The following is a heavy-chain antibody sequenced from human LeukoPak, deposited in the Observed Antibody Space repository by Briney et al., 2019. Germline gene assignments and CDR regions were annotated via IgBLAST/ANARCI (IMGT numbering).Heavy chain of an antibody. CDR1: GGSIRGFY. CDR3: ARWNYDIWTGHRYFDY. J-gene: IGHJ4*02. V-gene: IGHV4-59*01. CDR2: FDNSGGS. D-gene: IGHD3/OR15-3a*01. Sequence: SEILSLTCTVSGGSIRGFYWAWIRQPPGKGLEWIGYFDNSGGSNYNPALESQVIISVDTSKNQFSLKLRSLTAADTAVYYCARWNYDIWTGHRYFDYWGQGTLVIVSS.